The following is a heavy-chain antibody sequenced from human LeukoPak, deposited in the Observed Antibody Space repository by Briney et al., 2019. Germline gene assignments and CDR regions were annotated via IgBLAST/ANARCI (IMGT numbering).Heavy chain of an antibody. Sequence: GGSLRLSCAASGFTFSSYWMSWVRQAPGKGLEWVANIKHDGSEKYYVDSVKGRFTISRDNAKDSLYLQMNSLRAQDTAVYYCAKSPLSMALYYFDYWGQGTLVTVSS. CDR1: GFTFSSYW. V-gene: IGHV3-7*01. CDR3: AKSPLSMALYYFDY. D-gene: IGHD2/OR15-2a*01. J-gene: IGHJ4*02. CDR2: IKHDGSEK.